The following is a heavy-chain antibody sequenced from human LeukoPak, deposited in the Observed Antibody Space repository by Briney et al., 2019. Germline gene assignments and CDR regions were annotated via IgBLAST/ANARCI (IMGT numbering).Heavy chain of an antibody. Sequence: PGGSLRLSCSASGFTLSNYWMHWVRQAPGKGLVWVSRINTDGSSTNYADSVKGRFTISRDNAKNSLYLQMNSLRAEDTAVYYCARGHTAVTRHFDFWGQGTLVTVSS. CDR2: INTDGSST. CDR1: GFTLSNYW. CDR3: ARGHTAVTRHFDF. D-gene: IGHD4-17*01. V-gene: IGHV3-74*01. J-gene: IGHJ4*02.